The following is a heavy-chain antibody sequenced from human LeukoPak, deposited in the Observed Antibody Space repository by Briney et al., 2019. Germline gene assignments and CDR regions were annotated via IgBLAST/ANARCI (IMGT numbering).Heavy chain of an antibody. V-gene: IGHV3-11*01. CDR1: GFTFSDYY. Sequence: AGGSLRLSCAASGFTFSDYYMSWIRQAPGKGLEWVSYISSSGSTIYYADSVKGRFTISRDNAKNSLYLQMNSLRAEDTAVYYCVRQVTSAAFFDYWGREPWSPSPQ. D-gene: IGHD4-11*01. CDR2: ISSSGSTI. J-gene: IGHJ4*02. CDR3: VRQVTSAAFFDY.